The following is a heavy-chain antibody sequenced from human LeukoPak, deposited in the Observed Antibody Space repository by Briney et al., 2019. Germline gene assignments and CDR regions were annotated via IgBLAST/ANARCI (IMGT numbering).Heavy chain of an antibody. D-gene: IGHD6-6*01. V-gene: IGHV3-30-3*01. J-gene: IGHJ4*02. CDR3: ARDILFGSSEVDY. Sequence: PGGSLRLSCAASGFTFSSYAMHWVRQAPGKGLEWVAVISYDGSNKYYADSVKGRFTISRDNSKNTLYLQMNSLRAEDTAVYYCARDILFGSSEVDYWGQGTLVTVSS. CDR1: GFTFSSYA. CDR2: ISYDGSNK.